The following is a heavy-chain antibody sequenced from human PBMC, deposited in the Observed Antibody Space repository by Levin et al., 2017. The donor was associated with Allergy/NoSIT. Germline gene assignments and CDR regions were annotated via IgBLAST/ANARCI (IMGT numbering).Heavy chain of an antibody. CDR1: GGTFSSYA. D-gene: IGHD3-3*01. Sequence: KISCKASGGTFSSYAISWVRQAPGQGLEWMGGIIPIFGTANYAQKFQGRVTITADESTSTAYMELSSLRSEDTAVYYCARDFWSGYSYSAWFDPWGQGTLVTVSS. CDR3: ARDFWSGYSYSAWFDP. V-gene: IGHV1-69*01. J-gene: IGHJ5*02. CDR2: IIPIFGTA.